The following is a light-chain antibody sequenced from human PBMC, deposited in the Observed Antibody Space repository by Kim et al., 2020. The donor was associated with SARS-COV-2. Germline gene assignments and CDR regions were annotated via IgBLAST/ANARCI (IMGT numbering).Light chain of an antibody. Sequence: FSTAERASLPFRPSQCIASSYLAWYQQKPGQTPRLLIYGTSNRATGIPGRFRGSGSGTDFTLTISRLEPEDFAVYYCQQYGSSPYTFGQGTKLEI. J-gene: IGKJ2*01. CDR1: QCIASSY. V-gene: IGKV3-20*01. CDR2: GTS. CDR3: QQYGSSPYT.